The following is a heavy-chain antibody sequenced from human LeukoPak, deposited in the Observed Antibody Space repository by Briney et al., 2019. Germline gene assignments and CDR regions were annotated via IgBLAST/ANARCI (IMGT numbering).Heavy chain of an antibody. Sequence: GGSLRLSCKASGFTFADYSISWVRQAPGKGLEWVGFVRAEAYGGNTEYAASVKGRFTMSRDDSKSIAYLQMNSPKIEDSAVYYCTRDIAWDVWGLGTLVTVSS. J-gene: IGHJ4*02. D-gene: IGHD6-13*01. CDR2: VRAEAYGGNT. V-gene: IGHV3-49*04. CDR3: TRDIAWDV. CDR1: GFTFADYS.